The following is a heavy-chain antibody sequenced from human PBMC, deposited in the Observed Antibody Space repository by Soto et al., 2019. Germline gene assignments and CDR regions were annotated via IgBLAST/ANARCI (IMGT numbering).Heavy chain of an antibody. V-gene: IGHV4-39*01. CDR1: GGTISISRYY. CDR3: ARQGCSGGSCYSPGRHYYYYYRMDV. CDR2: IYYSGST. D-gene: IGHD2-15*01. J-gene: IGHJ6*02. Sequence: SQTMSLTCTVSGGTISISRYYWGWIRQPPGKGLEWIGSIYYSGSTYYNPSLKSRVTISVDTSKNQFSLKLSSVTAADTAVYYCARQGCSGGSCYSPGRHYYYYYRMDVWGQGTTVTVSS.